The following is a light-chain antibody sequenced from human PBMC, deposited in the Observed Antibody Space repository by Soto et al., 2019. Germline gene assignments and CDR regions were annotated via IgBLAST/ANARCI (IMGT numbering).Light chain of an antibody. J-gene: IGLJ1*01. V-gene: IGLV2-23*01. CDR1: SSDVGSYNL. CDR3: CSYAGSSTPYV. CDR2: EGS. Sequence: QSALTQPASVSGSPGQSITISCTGTSSDVGSYNLVSWYQQHPGKAPKLIIYEGSNRPSGVSNRFSGSKSGNTASLTISGLQAEDEADYYCCSYAGSSTPYVFGTGTKLTVL.